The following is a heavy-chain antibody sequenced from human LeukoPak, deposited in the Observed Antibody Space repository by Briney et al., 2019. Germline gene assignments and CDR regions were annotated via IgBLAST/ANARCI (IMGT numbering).Heavy chain of an antibody. CDR3: ARLPQYYDILTGDDYYYYGMDV. CDR1: GGSFSGYY. Sequence: SETLSLTCAVYGGSFSGYYWSWIRQPPGKGLEWIGYIYYSGSTNYNPSLKSRVTISVDTSKNQFSLKLSSVTAADTAVHYCARLPQYYDILTGDDYYYYGMDVWGQGTTVTVSS. CDR2: IYYSGST. J-gene: IGHJ6*02. V-gene: IGHV4-59*08. D-gene: IGHD3-9*01.